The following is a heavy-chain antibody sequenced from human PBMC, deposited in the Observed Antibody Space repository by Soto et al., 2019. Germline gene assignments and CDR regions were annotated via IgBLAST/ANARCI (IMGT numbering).Heavy chain of an antibody. J-gene: IGHJ4*02. V-gene: IGHV3-23*01. D-gene: IGHD2-2*01. CDR3: AKEGYCSSTSCLGSDY. CDR1: GFTFSSYA. CDR2: ISGSGGST. Sequence: GGSPRLSCAASGFTFSSYAMSWVRQAPGKGLEWVSAISGSGGSTYYADSVKGRFTISRDNSKNTLYLQMNSLRAEDTAVYYCAKEGYCSSTSCLGSDYWGQGTLVTVSS.